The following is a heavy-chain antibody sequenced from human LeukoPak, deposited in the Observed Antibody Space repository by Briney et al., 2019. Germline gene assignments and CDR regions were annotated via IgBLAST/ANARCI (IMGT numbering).Heavy chain of an antibody. CDR2: IYYSGSI. CDR3: ARLDRYYYGVDV. D-gene: IGHD3/OR15-3a*01. CDR1: GGSISDHF. V-gene: IGHV4-59*11. J-gene: IGHJ6*02. Sequence: SETLSLTCTVSGGSISDHFWSWIRQPPGKGLEWIGYIYYSGSINYNPSLKSRVTISIDTSKIQFSLTLSSVTAADTAVYYCARLDRYYYGVDVWGQGTTVTVSS.